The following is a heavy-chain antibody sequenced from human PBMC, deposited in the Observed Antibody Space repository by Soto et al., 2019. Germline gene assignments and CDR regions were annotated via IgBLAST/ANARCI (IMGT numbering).Heavy chain of an antibody. J-gene: IGHJ4*02. Sequence: QVQLVQSGAEVKKPGASVKVSCKASGYTITSYNINWVRQAPGQGLEWMGWMNPNTGETGSTEKFEGRVSMARDIXXATAYMELSSLTSDDTGVYYCARQGSQYGSGNYLHWGQGTLVTVSS. D-gene: IGHD3-10*01. CDR3: ARQGSQYGSGNYLH. CDR2: MNPNTGET. V-gene: IGHV1-8*01. CDR1: GYTITSYN.